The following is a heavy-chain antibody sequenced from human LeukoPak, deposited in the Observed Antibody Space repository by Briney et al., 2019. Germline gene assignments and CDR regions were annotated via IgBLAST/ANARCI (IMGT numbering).Heavy chain of an antibody. J-gene: IGHJ4*02. CDR2: TYYRSKWYN. V-gene: IGHV6-1*01. Sequence: PSQTLSLTCAISGDSVSTNSAAWNCITRSRSRGVEWLGRTYYRSKWYNDYAVSVKSRITINPDTSKNQFSLQLNSVTPEDTAVYYCARDKGGSGYDHLDSWGQGTLVTVSS. CDR1: GDSVSTNSAA. D-gene: IGHD5-12*01. CDR3: ARDKGGSGYDHLDS.